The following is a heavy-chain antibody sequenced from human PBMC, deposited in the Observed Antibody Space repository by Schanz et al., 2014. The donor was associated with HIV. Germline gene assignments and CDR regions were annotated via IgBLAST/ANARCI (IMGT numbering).Heavy chain of an antibody. CDR2: ISSDGRTT. J-gene: IGHJ6*02. V-gene: IGHV3-74*01. Sequence: VQLVESGGSLVQPGGSLRLSCVASGFTFSGHWMHWVRQAPGEGLVWVSRISSDGRTTIYADYVKGRFTISRDNAKNTLYLQMNSLRAEDTAVYYCARDYRFLQEYYYGMDVWGQGTTVSVS. D-gene: IGHD3-3*01. CDR1: GFTFSGHW. CDR3: ARDYRFLQEYYYGMDV.